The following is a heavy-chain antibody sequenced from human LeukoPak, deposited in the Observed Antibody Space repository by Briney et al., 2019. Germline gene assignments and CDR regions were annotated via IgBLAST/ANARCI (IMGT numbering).Heavy chain of an antibody. D-gene: IGHD3-9*01. CDR2: ISGSGGST. J-gene: IGHJ4*02. CDR3: AKNYDILTGHHYFDY. Sequence: PGGSLRLSCAASGFTFSTYGMSWVRQAPGKGLEWVSAISGSGGSTYYADSVKGRFTISRDNSKNTLYLQMSSLRAEDTAVYYCAKNYDILTGHHYFDYWGQGTLVTVSS. CDR1: GFTFSTYG. V-gene: IGHV3-23*01.